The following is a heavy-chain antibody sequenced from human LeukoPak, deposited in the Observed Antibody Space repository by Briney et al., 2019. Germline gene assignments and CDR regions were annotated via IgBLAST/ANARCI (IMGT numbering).Heavy chain of an antibody. CDR1: GYTFSTYG. CDR3: ARDSTDYGGPLGY. J-gene: IGHJ4*02. Sequence: ASVKVSCKASGYTFSTYGVSWVRQAPGQGLEWMGWISVYNGNTNYAQKLQGRVTMTTDTSTSTAYMELRSLRSDDTAIYYCARDSTDYGGPLGYWGQGTLVTVSS. V-gene: IGHV1-18*01. D-gene: IGHD4-23*01. CDR2: ISVYNGNT.